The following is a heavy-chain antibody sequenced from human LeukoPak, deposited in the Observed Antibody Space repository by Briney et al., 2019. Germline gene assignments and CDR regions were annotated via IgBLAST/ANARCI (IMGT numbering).Heavy chain of an antibody. Sequence: PGGSLRLSCAASGSTFSSYWMSWVRQAPGKGLEWVANIKQDGSEKYYVDSVKGRFTISRDNAKNSLYLQMNSLRAEDTAVYYCARARAREAVADYWGQGTLVTVAS. V-gene: IGHV3-7*01. D-gene: IGHD6-19*01. CDR1: GSTFSSYW. CDR3: ARARAREAVADY. J-gene: IGHJ4*02. CDR2: IKQDGSEK.